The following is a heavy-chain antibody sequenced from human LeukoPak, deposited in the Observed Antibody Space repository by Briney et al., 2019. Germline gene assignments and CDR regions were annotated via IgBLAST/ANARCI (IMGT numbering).Heavy chain of an antibody. V-gene: IGHV3-30*18. CDR2: ISYDGSNK. CDR3: AKERRQSGSIGDL. CDR1: GFTFSSYG. D-gene: IGHD4-4*01. J-gene: IGHJ5*02. Sequence: GGSLRLSCAASGFTFSSYGMHWVRQAPGKGLEWVAVISYDGSNKCYADSVRGRFTISRDNSKNTLSLQMDSLTAEDTALYYCAKERRQSGSIGDLWGRGTLVTVSS.